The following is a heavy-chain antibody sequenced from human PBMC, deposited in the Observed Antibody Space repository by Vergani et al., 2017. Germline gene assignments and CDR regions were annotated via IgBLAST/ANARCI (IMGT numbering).Heavy chain of an antibody. CDR3: ARDPRYDFWGGSYMDV. Sequence: QVQLVQSGAEVKKPGSSVKVSCKASGGTFSSYAISWVRQAPGQGLEWMGGIIPIFGTANYAQKFQGRVTITADESTSTAYMELRSLRSEDTAVYYCARDPRYDFWGGSYMDVWGKGTTVTVSS. D-gene: IGHD3-3*01. J-gene: IGHJ6*04. V-gene: IGHV1-69*12. CDR2: IIPIFGTA. CDR1: GGTFSSYA.